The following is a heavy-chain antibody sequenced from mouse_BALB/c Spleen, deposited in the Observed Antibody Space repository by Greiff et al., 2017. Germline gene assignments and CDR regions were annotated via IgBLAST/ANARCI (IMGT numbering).Heavy chain of an antibody. CDR1: GYTFTSYW. CDR2: FYPGSGST. V-gene: IGHV1S22*01. CDR3: ARSYGNCGGVAMDY. D-gene: IGHD2-1*01. J-gene: IGHJ4*01. Sequence: LQQPGSELVRPGASVKLSCKASGYTFTSYWMHWVKQRPGQGLEWIGNFYPGSGSTNYDEKFKSKAKLTVDTSSSTAYMQLSSLTSEDSAVYYCARSYGNCGGVAMDYWGQGTSVTVSS.